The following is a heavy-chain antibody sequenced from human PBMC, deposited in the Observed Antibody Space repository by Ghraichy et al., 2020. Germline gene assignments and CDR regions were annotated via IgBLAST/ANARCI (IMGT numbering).Heavy chain of an antibody. D-gene: IGHD3-22*01. CDR1: GGSISSRDYC. Sequence: SETLSLTCTVSGGSISSRDYCWGWVRQPPGKGLEWIGTINYSVNTYYNPSLRSRVTISVDTSKNQFSLKLSSVTAADTAVYYCAREYYSHSSGKTGDYWGQGTLVTVSS. CDR2: INYSVNT. J-gene: IGHJ4*02. CDR3: AREYYSHSSGKTGDY. V-gene: IGHV4-39*02.